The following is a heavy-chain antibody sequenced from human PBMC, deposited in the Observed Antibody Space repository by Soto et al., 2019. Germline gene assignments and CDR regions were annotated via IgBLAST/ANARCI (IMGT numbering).Heavy chain of an antibody. V-gene: IGHV5-51*03. CDR3: ARTRVLSRYYYYYGMDV. Sequence: EVQLVQSGAEVKKPGESLKISCKGSGYSFTSYWIGWVRQMPGKGLEWMGIIYPGDSDTRYSPSFQGQVTISADKSISTAYRQWSSLKASDTARYYCARTRVLSRYYYYYGMDVWGQGTTVTVSS. CDR1: GYSFTSYW. J-gene: IGHJ6*02. CDR2: IYPGDSDT.